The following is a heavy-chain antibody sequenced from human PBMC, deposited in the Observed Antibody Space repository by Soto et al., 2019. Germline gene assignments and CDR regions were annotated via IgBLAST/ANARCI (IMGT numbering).Heavy chain of an antibody. CDR2: INAHNGNT. Sequence: QVQLVQSGAEVKKPGASVKVSCKASGYTFTSYGISWVRQAPGQGLEWMGWINAHNGNTKYAQKLQARVTMTTDTTTSTASMELRSLGCDDTAVYYCAGDLFVGFDCWGQGTLVTVSS. CDR3: AGDLFVGFDC. J-gene: IGHJ4*02. V-gene: IGHV1-18*01. CDR1: GYTFTSYG. D-gene: IGHD3-3*01.